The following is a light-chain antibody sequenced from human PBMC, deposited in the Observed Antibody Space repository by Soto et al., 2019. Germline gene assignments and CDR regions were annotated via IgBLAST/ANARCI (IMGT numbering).Light chain of an antibody. J-gene: IGKJ1*01. CDR3: QQRSNWSWT. V-gene: IGKV3-11*01. CDR1: QSVSSY. CDR2: DAS. Sequence: EIVLTQSPATLSLSPGERATLSCWASQSVSSYLAWYQQKPGQAPRLLIYDASNRATGIPARFSGSGSGTDFTLTISSLEPEDFALDYCQQRSNWSWTFGQGTKVEIK.